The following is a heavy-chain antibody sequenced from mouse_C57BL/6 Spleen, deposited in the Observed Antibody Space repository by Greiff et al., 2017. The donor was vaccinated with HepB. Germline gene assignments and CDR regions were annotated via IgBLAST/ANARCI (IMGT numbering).Heavy chain of an antibody. CDR2: IDPSDSYT. CDR1: GYTFTSYW. V-gene: IGHV1-69*01. D-gene: IGHD1-1*01. Sequence: QVQLQQPGAELVMPGASVKLSCKASGYTFTSYWMHWVKQRPGQGLEWIGEIDPSDSYTNYNQKFKGKSTLTVDKSSSTAYMQLSSLTSEDSAVYYCARKRGITTVVAHWYFDVWGTGTTVTVSS. CDR3: ARKRGITTVVAHWYFDV. J-gene: IGHJ1*03.